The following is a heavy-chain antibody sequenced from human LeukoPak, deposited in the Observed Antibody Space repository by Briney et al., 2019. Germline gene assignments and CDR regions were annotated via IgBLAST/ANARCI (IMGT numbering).Heavy chain of an antibody. CDR1: GFNFGKYA. Sequence: GGSLRLSCAASGFNFGKYAMQWVRQAPGKGPEWVSYINSGGSTTYYIDSMKGRITISRDNAKNSLFLQMSSLRGDDTAVYYCAKGFRNLPFDYWGQGTLVTVSS. J-gene: IGHJ4*02. CDR2: INSGGSTT. CDR3: AKGFRNLPFDY. D-gene: IGHD1-7*01. V-gene: IGHV3-21*06.